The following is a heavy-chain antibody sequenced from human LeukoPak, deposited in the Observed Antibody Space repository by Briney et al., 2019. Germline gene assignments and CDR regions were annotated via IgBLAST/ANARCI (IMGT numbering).Heavy chain of an antibody. D-gene: IGHD6-6*01. CDR3: ARTKYSSSSGGLDY. Sequence: ASVKVSCKGSGYTFTSYGISWVRQAPGQGLEWMGWISAYNGNTNYAQKLQGRVTMTTDTSTSTAYMELRSLRSDDTAVYYCARTKYSSSSGGLDYWGQGTLVTVSS. V-gene: IGHV1-18*01. J-gene: IGHJ4*02. CDR1: GYTFTSYG. CDR2: ISAYNGNT.